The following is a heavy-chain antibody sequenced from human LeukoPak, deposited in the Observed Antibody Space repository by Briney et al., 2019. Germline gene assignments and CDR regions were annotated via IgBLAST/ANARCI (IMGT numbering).Heavy chain of an antibody. J-gene: IGHJ4*02. V-gene: IGHV4-31*03. Sequence: SQTLSLTCTVSGGSISSGGYYWSWIRQHPGKGLEWIGYIYYSGSTYYNPSLKSRVTISVDTSKNQFSLKLSSVTAADTAAYYCASWAIGYCSSTSCYSGSRGFDYWGQGTLVTVSS. CDR2: IYYSGST. D-gene: IGHD2-2*01. CDR1: GGSISSGGYY. CDR3: ASWAIGYCSSTSCYSGSRGFDY.